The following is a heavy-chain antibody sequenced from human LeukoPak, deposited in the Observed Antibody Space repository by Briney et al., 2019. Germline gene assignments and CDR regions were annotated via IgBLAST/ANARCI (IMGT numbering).Heavy chain of an antibody. CDR3: ARGTVRDYSNYGRFKFALDY. CDR1: GYTFTSYG. D-gene: IGHD4-11*01. V-gene: IGHV1-18*01. J-gene: IGHJ4*02. Sequence: GASVKVSCKASGYTFTSYGISWVRQAPGQGLEWMGWISAYNGNTNYAQKLQGRVTMTTDTSTSTAYMELRSLRSEDTAVYYCARGTVRDYSNYGRFKFALDYWGQGTLVTVSS. CDR2: ISAYNGNT.